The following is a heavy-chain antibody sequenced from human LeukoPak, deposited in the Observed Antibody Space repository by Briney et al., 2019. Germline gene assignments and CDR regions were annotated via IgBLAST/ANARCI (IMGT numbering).Heavy chain of an antibody. V-gene: IGHV3-11*01. J-gene: IGHJ4*02. D-gene: IGHD3-10*01. CDR1: GFTFSDYY. Sequence: GGSLRLSCAASGFTFSDYYMSWIRQAPGKGLEWVSYISSSGSTIYYADSVKGRFTISRDNAKNSLYLQMNSLRAEDTAVYYCARDSLDTRGFGELCDYWGQGTLVTVSS. CDR2: ISSSGSTI. CDR3: ARDSLDTRGFGELCDY.